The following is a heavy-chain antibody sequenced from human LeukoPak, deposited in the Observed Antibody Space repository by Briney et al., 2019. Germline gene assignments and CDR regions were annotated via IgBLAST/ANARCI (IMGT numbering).Heavy chain of an antibody. CDR3: AKDRRGYSYGLDPFDY. CDR1: GFTFSSYA. V-gene: IGHV3-23*01. CDR2: ISGSGGST. J-gene: IGHJ4*02. D-gene: IGHD5-18*01. Sequence: PGGSLRLSCAASGFTFSSYAMSWVRQAPGKGLEWVSAISGSGGSTYYADSVKGRFTISRDNAKNTLYLQMNSLRAEDTAVYYCAKDRRGYSYGLDPFDYWGQGTLVTVSS.